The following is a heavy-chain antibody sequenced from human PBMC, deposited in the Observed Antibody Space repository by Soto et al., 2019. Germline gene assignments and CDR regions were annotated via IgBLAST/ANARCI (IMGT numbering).Heavy chain of an antibody. CDR3: ARESGRYCSGGSCYPDY. CDR2: IYSGGST. V-gene: IGHV3-53*04. Sequence: EVQLVESGGGLVQPGGSLRLSCAASGFTVSSNYMSWVRQAPGKGLEWVSVIYSGGSTYYADSVKGRFTISRHNSKNTLYLQMNSLSAEDTAVYYCARESGRYCSGGSCYPDYWGQGTLVTVSS. J-gene: IGHJ4*02. D-gene: IGHD2-15*01. CDR1: GFTVSSNY.